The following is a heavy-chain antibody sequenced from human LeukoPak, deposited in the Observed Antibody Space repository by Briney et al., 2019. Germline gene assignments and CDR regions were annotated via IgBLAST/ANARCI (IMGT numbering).Heavy chain of an antibody. J-gene: IGHJ4*02. V-gene: IGHV3-48*01. CDR1: GFTFSSYW. D-gene: IGHD5-12*01. CDR2: ISGSSSTIYISSSSSTT. CDR3: AKDLWDIVASSCPDY. Sequence: GGSLRLSCAASGFTFSSYWMNWVRQAPGKGLEWVSYISGSSSTIYISSSSSTTYYADSVKGRFTISRDNAKNSLYLQVNSLRAEDTAVYYCAKDLWDIVASSCPDYWGQGTLVTVSS.